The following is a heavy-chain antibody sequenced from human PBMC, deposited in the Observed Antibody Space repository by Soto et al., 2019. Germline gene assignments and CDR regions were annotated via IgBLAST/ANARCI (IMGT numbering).Heavy chain of an antibody. V-gene: IGHV4-4*02. CDR2: IYHSGST. D-gene: IGHD1-26*01. CDR3: ARGGPPLFDY. Sequence: SETLSLTCAVSVGSISSSNWWSWVRQPPGKGLEWIGEIYHSGSTNYNPSLKSRVTISVDKSKNQFSLKLRSVTAAATAGYYCARGGPPLFDYWAQEPLVPASS. CDR1: VGSISSSNW. J-gene: IGHJ4*02.